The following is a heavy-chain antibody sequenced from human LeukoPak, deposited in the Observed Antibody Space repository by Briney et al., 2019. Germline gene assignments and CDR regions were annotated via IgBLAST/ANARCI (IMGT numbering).Heavy chain of an antibody. CDR1: GFTFSSYA. V-gene: IGHV3-64*01. J-gene: IGHJ4*02. CDR3: ARVAVTGTLDY. Sequence: GGSLRLSCAASGFTFSSYAMHWVRQAPGKGLEYVSLITNNGGSTYYANAVKGRFTISRDNTKNTLYLQMGSLRAEDMAVYYCARVAVTGTLDYWGQGTLVTVSS. D-gene: IGHD6-13*01. CDR2: ITNNGGST.